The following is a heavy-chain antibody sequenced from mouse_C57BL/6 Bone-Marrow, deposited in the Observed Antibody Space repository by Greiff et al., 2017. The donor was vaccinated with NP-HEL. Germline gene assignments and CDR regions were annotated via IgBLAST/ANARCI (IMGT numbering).Heavy chain of an antibody. CDR3: TRKGITTVVPHWYFDV. J-gene: IGHJ1*03. D-gene: IGHD1-1*01. CDR1: GYTFTDYE. Sequence: LVESGAELVRPGASVTLSCKASGYTFTDYEMHWVKQTPVHGLEWIGAIDPETGGTAYNQKFKGKAILTADKSSSTAYMELRSLTSEDSAVYYCTRKGITTVVPHWYFDVWGTGTTVTVSS. V-gene: IGHV1-15*01. CDR2: IDPETGGT.